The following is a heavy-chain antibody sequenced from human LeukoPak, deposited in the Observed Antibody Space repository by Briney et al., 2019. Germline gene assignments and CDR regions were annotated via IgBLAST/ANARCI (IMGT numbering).Heavy chain of an antibody. V-gene: IGHV4-34*01. D-gene: IGHD2-15*01. Sequence: SETLSLTCAVYGGSFSGYYWSWIRQPPGKGLEWIGEINHSGSTNYNPSLKSRVTISVDTSKNQFSLKLSSVTAADTAVYYCALLYYYYYMDVWGKGTTVTVSS. J-gene: IGHJ6*03. CDR2: INHSGST. CDR3: ALLYYYYYMDV. CDR1: GGSFSGYY.